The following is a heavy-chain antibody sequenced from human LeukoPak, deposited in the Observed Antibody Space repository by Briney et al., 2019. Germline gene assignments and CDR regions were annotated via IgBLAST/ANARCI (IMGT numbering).Heavy chain of an antibody. J-gene: IGHJ4*02. CDR1: GGSFSGYY. V-gene: IGHV4-34*01. Sequence: SETLSLTRAVYGGSFSGYYWSWIRQPPGKGLEWIGEINHSGSTNYNPSLKSRVTISVDTSKNQFSLKLSSVTAADTAVYYCARGRVAAAGKAPTFDYWGQGTLVTVSS. D-gene: IGHD6-13*01. CDR2: INHSGST. CDR3: ARGRVAAAGKAPTFDY.